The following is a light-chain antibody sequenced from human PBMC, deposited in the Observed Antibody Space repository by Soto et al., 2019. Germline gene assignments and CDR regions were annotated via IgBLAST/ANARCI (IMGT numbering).Light chain of an antibody. CDR2: DAS. CDR1: QSISSW. J-gene: IGKJ1*01. CDR3: QQYNSYWT. V-gene: IGKV1-5*01. Sequence: EMTQSPSTLSAAVGDRVTITFRASQSISSWLAWYQQKPGKAPKLLIYDASSLESGVPSRFSGSGYGTEFTLTISSLQPDDFATYYCQQYNSYWTFGQGTNVDIK.